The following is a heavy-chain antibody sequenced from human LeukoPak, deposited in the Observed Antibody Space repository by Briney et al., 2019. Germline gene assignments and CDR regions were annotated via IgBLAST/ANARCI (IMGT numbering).Heavy chain of an antibody. CDR2: IYYTGST. CDR1: GDSISSYY. CDR3: ARLAYCGGDCYSRFDP. D-gene: IGHD2-21*02. Sequence: SDTLSLTCTVSGDSISSYYWSWIRQPPGKGLEWIAYIYYTGSTNYNPSLKSRVTISVDTSKNQFSLRLSSVTAADTAVYYCARLAYCGGDCYSRFDPWGQGTLVTVSS. J-gene: IGHJ5*02. V-gene: IGHV4-59*08.